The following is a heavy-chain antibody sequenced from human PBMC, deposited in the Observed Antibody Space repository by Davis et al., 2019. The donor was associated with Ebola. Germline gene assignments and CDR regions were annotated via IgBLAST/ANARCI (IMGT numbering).Heavy chain of an antibody. D-gene: IGHD4-17*01. CDR3: ARHSPTYGRFNYGMDV. Sequence: GESLKISCAASGFTFSSYSMNWVRQAPGKGLEWVSSISSSSSYIYYADSVKGRFTISRDNAKNSLYLQMNSLRAEDTAVYYCARHSPTYGRFNYGMDVWGQGTTVTVSS. J-gene: IGHJ6*02. CDR2: ISSSSSYI. V-gene: IGHV3-21*01. CDR1: GFTFSSYS.